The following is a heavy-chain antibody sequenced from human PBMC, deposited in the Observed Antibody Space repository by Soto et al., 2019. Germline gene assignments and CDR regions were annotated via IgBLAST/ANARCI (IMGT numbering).Heavy chain of an antibody. CDR2: IYSGGST. J-gene: IGHJ4*02. D-gene: IGHD3-22*01. CDR1: GFTVSSNY. CDR3: AREGDYYDSSGYSRDY. Sequence: RSLTLACPASGFTVSSNYLSQVRQAPGKGLEWVSVIYSGGSTYYADSVKGRFTISRDNSKNTLYLQMNSLRAEDTAVYYCAREGDYYDSSGYSRDYWGQGTLVTVSS. V-gene: IGHV3-66*01.